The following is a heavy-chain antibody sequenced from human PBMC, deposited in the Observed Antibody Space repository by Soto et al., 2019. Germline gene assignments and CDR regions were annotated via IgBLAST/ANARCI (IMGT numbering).Heavy chain of an antibody. CDR2: IYHSGST. J-gene: IGHJ5*02. D-gene: IGHD3-22*01. CDR3: ARALYYYDSSGYSPYNWFDP. V-gene: IGHV4-30-2*01. Sequence: SETLSLTCAVSGGSISSGGYSWSWIRQPPGKGLEWIGYIYHSGSTYYNPSLKSRVTISVDRSKNQFSLKLSSVTAADTAVYYCARALYYYDSSGYSPYNWFDPWGQGTLVTVS. CDR1: GGSISSGGYS.